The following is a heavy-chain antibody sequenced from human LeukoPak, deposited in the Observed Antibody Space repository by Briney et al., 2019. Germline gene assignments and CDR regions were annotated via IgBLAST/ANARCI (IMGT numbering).Heavy chain of an antibody. D-gene: IGHD5-18*01. CDR2: INHSGST. V-gene: IGHV4-34*01. CDR3: ARDSERYSYSHWFDP. Sequence: SETLSLTCAVYGGSFSGYYWRWIRQPPGKGLEWIGEINHSGSTNYNPSLKSRVTISLDTSKNQFSLKLSSVPAADTAVYYCARDSERYSYSHWFDPWGQGTLVTVSS. CDR1: GGSFSGYY. J-gene: IGHJ5*02.